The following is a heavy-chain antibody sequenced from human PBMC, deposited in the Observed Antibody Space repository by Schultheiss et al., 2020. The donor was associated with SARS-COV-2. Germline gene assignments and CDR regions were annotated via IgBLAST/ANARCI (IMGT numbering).Heavy chain of an antibody. CDR2: IYYSGST. D-gene: IGHD1-7*01. Sequence: SETLSLTCTVSGGSISSYYWSWIRQPPGKGLEWIGYIYYSGSTNYNPSLKSRVTISVDTSKNQFSLKLSSVTAADTAVYYCARALTGGSNFNWFDPWGQGTLVTVSS. CDR3: ARALTGGSNFNWFDP. V-gene: IGHV4-59*01. J-gene: IGHJ5*02. CDR1: GGSISSYY.